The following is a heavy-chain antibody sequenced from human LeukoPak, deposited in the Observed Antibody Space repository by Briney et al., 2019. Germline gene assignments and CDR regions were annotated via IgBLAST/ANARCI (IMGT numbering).Heavy chain of an antibody. CDR1: GVSISSLY. Sequence: PSETLCLTCSVSGVSISSLYWNWIRQPPGKGLEWIGYIYYTGSTNYNPSLKSRVTMFVDMSKNQFSLRLSSVTAADTAVYYCARHRAYSSSSPSDYWGQRNLVTVSS. CDR3: ARHRAYSSSSPSDY. CDR2: IYYTGST. V-gene: IGHV4-59*08. D-gene: IGHD6-6*01. J-gene: IGHJ4*02.